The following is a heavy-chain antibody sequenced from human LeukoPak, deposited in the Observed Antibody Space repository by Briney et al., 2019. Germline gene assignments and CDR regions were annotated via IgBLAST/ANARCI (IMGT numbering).Heavy chain of an antibody. CDR3: AKASWVSRADAVL. J-gene: IGHJ4*02. V-gene: IGHV3-23*01. D-gene: IGHD3-16*01. CDR2: LRGDGET. Sequence: PGGSLRLSCAASGFTFSSYAMSWVRQAPARGLEWVSSLRGDGETFYGDSVKGRFALSRDESRNTVYLQMNNLRVEDTAVYFCAKASWVSRADAVLWGQGTLVTVSS. CDR1: GFTFSSYA.